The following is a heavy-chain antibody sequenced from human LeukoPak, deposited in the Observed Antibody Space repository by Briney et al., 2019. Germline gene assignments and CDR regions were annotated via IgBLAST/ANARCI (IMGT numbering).Heavy chain of an antibody. CDR2: MNPNSGNT. V-gene: IGHV1-8*01. Sequence: ASVKVSCKASGYTFTSYDINWVRQATGQGLEWMGWMNPNSGNTGYAQKFQGRVTMTRNTSISTAYMELSSLRSEDTAVYYCARHSSSWYEGRGDFDYWGQGTLVTVSS. CDR1: GYTFTSYD. J-gene: IGHJ4*02. D-gene: IGHD6-13*01. CDR3: ARHSSSWYEGRGDFDY.